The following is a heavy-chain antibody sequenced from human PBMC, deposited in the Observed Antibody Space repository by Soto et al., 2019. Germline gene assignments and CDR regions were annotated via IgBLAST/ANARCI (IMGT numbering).Heavy chain of an antibody. D-gene: IGHD2-2*01. CDR1: GFSLSTTAEG. CDR2: IYWDDDE. Sequence: QITLKESGPTLVKPTQTLTLTCTFSGFSLSTTAEGVGWIRQPPGKALEWLALIYWDDDERYSPSLKSRLTITNDTSKNQGVLTMTNVDPVDTATYYCAHGSCSSADCYPNPYLDYWGQGILVTVSS. CDR3: AHGSCSSADCYPNPYLDY. J-gene: IGHJ4*02. V-gene: IGHV2-5*02.